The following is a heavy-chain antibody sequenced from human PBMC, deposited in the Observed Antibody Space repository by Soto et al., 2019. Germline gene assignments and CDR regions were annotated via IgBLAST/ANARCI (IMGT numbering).Heavy chain of an antibody. CDR2: INAGNGDT. CDR1: GYTFTNYA. V-gene: IGHV1-3*01. D-gene: IGHD2-2*01. Sequence: QVHLVQSGAEVKKPGASVKVSCRASGYTFTNYAMHWVRQAPGQRLEWMGWINAGNGDTEYSQNFQGRVIITRDTSASTAYMELTSLRSEDTALFYCARGSTSNWPFDSWGQGTLVTVSS. CDR3: ARGSTSNWPFDS. J-gene: IGHJ4*02.